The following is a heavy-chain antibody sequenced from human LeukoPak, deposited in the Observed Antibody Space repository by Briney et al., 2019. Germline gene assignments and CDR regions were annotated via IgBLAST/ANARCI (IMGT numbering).Heavy chain of an antibody. CDR1: GGSFSGYY. J-gene: IGHJ4*02. D-gene: IGHD3-10*01. CDR3: ARVPRYYYGSGSYYL. V-gene: IGHV4-34*01. Sequence: SETLSLTCAVYGGSFSGYYWSWIRQPPGKGLEWIGEINHSRSTNYNPSLKSRVTISVDTSKNQFSLKLSSVTAADTAVYYCARVPRYYYGSGSYYLWGQGTLVTVSS. CDR2: INHSRST.